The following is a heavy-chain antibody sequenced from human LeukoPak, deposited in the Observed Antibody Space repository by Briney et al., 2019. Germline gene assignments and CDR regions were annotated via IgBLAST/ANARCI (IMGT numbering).Heavy chain of an antibody. V-gene: IGHV4-39*01. CDR2: IYYSGST. J-gene: IGHJ5*02. CDR1: GGSISSSSYY. D-gene: IGHD2-21*02. CDR3: ARHLAYCGGDCYSNWFDP. Sequence: PSETLSLTCTVSGGSISSSSYYWGWIRQPPGTGLEWIGSIYYSGSTYYNPSLKSRVTISVDTSKNQFSLKLSSVTAADTAVYYCARHLAYCGGDCYSNWFDPWGQGTLVTVSS.